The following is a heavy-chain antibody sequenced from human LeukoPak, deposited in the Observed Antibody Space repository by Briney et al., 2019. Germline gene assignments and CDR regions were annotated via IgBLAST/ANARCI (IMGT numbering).Heavy chain of an antibody. CDR3: ARDATPYDSSGYHDY. J-gene: IGHJ4*02. CDR2: ISSSGSTI. CDR1: GFTFSSYE. D-gene: IGHD3-22*01. V-gene: IGHV3-48*03. Sequence: PGGSLRLSCAASGFTFSSYEMNWVRQAPGKGLEWVSYISSSGSTIYYADSVKGRFTISRDNAKNSLYLQMSSLRAEDTAVYYCARDATPYDSSGYHDYWGQGTLVTVSS.